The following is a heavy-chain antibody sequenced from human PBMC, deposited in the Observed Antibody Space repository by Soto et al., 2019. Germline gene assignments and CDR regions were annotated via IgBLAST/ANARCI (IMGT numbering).Heavy chain of an antibody. CDR3: AKDHTVVIRDAFDI. J-gene: IGHJ3*02. V-gene: IGHV3-23*01. Sequence: EVQILESGGGLVQPGGSLRLFCAASGFTFSSYAMYWVRQAPGKGLAWVSGISDSGTGTYYADSVKGRFTISRDNSKNTGYRLMKSLRAEDTAVYYCAKDHTVVIRDAFDIWGQGTMVNVSS. CDR2: ISDSGTGT. CDR1: GFTFSSYA. D-gene: IGHD3-22*01.